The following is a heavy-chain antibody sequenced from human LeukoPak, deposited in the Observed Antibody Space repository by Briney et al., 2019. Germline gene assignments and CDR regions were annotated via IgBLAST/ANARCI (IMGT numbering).Heavy chain of an antibody. V-gene: IGHV4-34*01. D-gene: IGHD5-12*01. Sequence: SETLSLTCAVYGGSFSGYYWSWIRQPPGKGLEWIGEINHSGSTNYNPSPKSRVTISVDTSKNQFSLKLSSVTAPGTVVYYSARGPPGSYDSGPLIYYYSMDVWGKGTTVTVSS. J-gene: IGHJ6*03. CDR1: GGSFSGYY. CDR3: ARGPPGSYDSGPLIYYYSMDV. CDR2: INHSGST.